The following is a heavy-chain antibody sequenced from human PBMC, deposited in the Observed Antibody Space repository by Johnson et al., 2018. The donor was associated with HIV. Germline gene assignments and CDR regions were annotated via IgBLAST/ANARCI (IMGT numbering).Heavy chain of an antibody. CDR1: GFTFSTYW. V-gene: IGHV3-74*01. Sequence: VQLVESGGGLVQPGGSLRLSCAASGFTFSTYWMHWVRQAPGKGLVWVSRINGDGSSANYADSVKGRFTVSRDNAKNTFYLQMNSLRAEDTAVYYCARECQYYYDTSGCTYDAFDIWGQGTMVTVSS. D-gene: IGHD3-22*01. J-gene: IGHJ3*02. CDR2: INGDGSSA. CDR3: ARECQYYYDTSGCTYDAFDI.